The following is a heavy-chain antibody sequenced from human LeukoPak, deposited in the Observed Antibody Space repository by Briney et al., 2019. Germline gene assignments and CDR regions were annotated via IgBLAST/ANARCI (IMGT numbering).Heavy chain of an antibody. CDR3: ARLFGAYYFDY. CDR2: IYYSGST. CDR1: GGSISSYY. J-gene: IGHJ4*02. Sequence: SETLSLTCTVSGGSISSYYWSWIRQPPGKGLEWIGYIYYSGSTNYNPSLKSRVTISVDTSKNQFSLKLSSVTAADTAVYYCARLFGAYYFDYWGQGTLVTVSS. V-gene: IGHV4-59*08. D-gene: IGHD3-10*01.